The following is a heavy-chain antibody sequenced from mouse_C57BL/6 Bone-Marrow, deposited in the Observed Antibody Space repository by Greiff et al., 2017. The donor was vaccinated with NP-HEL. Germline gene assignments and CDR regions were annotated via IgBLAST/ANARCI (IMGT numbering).Heavy chain of an antibody. V-gene: IGHV1-81*01. CDR2: IYPRSGNT. D-gene: IGHD1-1*01. CDR1: GYTFTSYG. CDR3: ARSFFPSYYYCSSSCYYTMDY. Sequence: QVQLQQSGAELARPGASVKLSCKASGYTFTSYGISWVKQRPGQGLEWIGEIYPRSGNTYYIEKFKGKATLTADKSSSTAYMELRSLTSEDSAVYFCARSFFPSYYYCSSSCYYTMDYEGQGTSVTVSA. J-gene: IGHJ4*01.